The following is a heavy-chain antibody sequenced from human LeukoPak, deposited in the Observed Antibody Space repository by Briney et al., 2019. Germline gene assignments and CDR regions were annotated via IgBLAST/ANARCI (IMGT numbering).Heavy chain of an antibody. CDR2: IYYSGST. J-gene: IGHJ6*02. CDR1: GGSISSGGYY. V-gene: IGHV4-31*03. CDR3: ARANDYGTQGYYYGVDV. D-gene: IGHD4-17*01. Sequence: SQTLSLTCTVSGGSISSGGYYWTWIRQHPGKGLEWIGYIYYSGSTYYNPSLKSRVTISVDTSKNQFSLRLTSVTAADTAVFYCARANDYGTQGYYYGVDVWGQGTTVTVSS.